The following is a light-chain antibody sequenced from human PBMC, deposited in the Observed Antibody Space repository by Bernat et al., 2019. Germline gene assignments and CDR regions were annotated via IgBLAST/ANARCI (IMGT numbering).Light chain of an antibody. Sequence: DIVLTQSPGTLSLSPGERATLSCRASQSLSNNYLAWYQRKPGQAPRLLIYGASSRATGIPDRFSGSGSGIDFTLTISRLEPEDFAVYYCQQYDSSPPRTFGQGTKVEIK. CDR2: GAS. J-gene: IGKJ1*01. V-gene: IGKV3-20*01. CDR3: QQYDSSPPRT. CDR1: QSLSNNY.